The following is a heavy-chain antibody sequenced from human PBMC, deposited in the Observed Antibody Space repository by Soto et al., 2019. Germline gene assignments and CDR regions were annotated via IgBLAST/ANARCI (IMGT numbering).Heavy chain of an antibody. CDR2: ISSRSSYT. J-gene: IGHJ4*02. D-gene: IGHD3-9*01. CDR3: ARDRSRFSYTLLPGNPPPYYFDY. CDR1: GFTFSDYY. V-gene: IGHV3-11*05. Sequence: QVLLVESGGGLVKPGGSLRLSCAASGFTFSDYYMSWIRQAPGKGLEWVSKISSRSSYTNYADSVKGRFTISRDNAKNSLYLQMDSLRAEDTAVYYCARDRSRFSYTLLPGNPPPYYFDYWGQGTLVTVSS.